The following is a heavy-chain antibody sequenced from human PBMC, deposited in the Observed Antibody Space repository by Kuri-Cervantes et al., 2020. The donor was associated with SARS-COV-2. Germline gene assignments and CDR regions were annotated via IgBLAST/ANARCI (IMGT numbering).Heavy chain of an antibody. V-gene: IGHV4-30-4*08. CDR2: IYYSGST. Sequence: SETLSLTCTVSGGSISSGDYYWSWIRQPPGKGLEWIGYIYYSGSTYYNPSLKSRVTISVDRSKNQFSLKLSSVTAADTAVYYCARDLGLTTGELEWYYWGQGTLVTVSS. D-gene: IGHD3-3*01. CDR3: ARDLGLTTGELEWYY. J-gene: IGHJ4*02. CDR1: GGSISSGDYY.